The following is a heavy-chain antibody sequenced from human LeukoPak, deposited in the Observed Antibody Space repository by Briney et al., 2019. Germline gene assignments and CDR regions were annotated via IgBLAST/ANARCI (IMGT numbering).Heavy chain of an antibody. CDR3: ARTEFDAFDI. V-gene: IGHV4-59*01. CDR2: IYYSGST. J-gene: IGHJ3*02. CDR1: GGSISSYY. D-gene: IGHD3-10*01. Sequence: PSETLSLPCTVSGGSISSYYWSWIRQPPGKGLEWIGYIYYSGSTNYTPSLNSRVTISVHTSKNQSSLKLSSVTAADTAVYYCARTEFDAFDIWGQGTMVTVSS.